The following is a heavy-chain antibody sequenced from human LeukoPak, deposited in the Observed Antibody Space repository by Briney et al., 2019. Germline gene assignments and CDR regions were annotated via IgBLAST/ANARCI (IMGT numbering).Heavy chain of an antibody. D-gene: IGHD2-2*02. Sequence: SGPALVKPTQTLTLTCTLSGFSLSTSGMRVSWIRQPPGKALEWLARIDWDDDKFYSTSLKTRLTISKDTSKNQVVLTMTNMDPVDTATYYCARMRGDTLGMEVWGKGTTVTVSS. CDR2: IDWDDDK. V-gene: IGHV2-70*04. CDR3: ARMRGDTLGMEV. CDR1: GFSLSTSGMR. J-gene: IGHJ6*04.